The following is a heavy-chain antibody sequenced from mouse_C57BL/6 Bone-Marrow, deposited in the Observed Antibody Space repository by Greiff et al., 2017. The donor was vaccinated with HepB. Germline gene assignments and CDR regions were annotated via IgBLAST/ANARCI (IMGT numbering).Heavy chain of an antibody. J-gene: IGHJ4*01. D-gene: IGHD2-1*01. CDR3: ASSLYYDNHYAMDY. V-gene: IGHV1-75*01. CDR1: GYTFTDYY. Sequence: VQLQQSGPELVKPGASVKISCKASGYTFTDYYINWVKQRPGQGLEWIGWIFPGSGSTYYNEKFKGKATLTVDKSSSTAYMLLSSLTSEDSAVYFCASSLYYDNHYAMDYWGQGTSVTVSS. CDR2: IFPGSGST.